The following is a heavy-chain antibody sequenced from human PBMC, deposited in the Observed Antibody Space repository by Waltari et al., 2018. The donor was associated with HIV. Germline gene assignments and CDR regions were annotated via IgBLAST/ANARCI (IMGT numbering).Heavy chain of an antibody. V-gene: IGHV3-30*01. D-gene: IGHD3-22*01. Sequence: QVQLVESGGGVVQPGRSLRLSCAASGFTFSSYAMHWVRQAPGKGLEWVAVISYDGSNKYYADSVKGRFTISRDNSKNTLYLQMNSLRAEDTAVYYCARGEDSSGSYGAFDIWGQGTMVTVSS. CDR1: GFTFSSYA. CDR2: ISYDGSNK. CDR3: ARGEDSSGSYGAFDI. J-gene: IGHJ3*02.